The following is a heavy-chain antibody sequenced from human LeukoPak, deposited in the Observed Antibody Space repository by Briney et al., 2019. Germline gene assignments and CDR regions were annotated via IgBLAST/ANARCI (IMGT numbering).Heavy chain of an antibody. J-gene: IGHJ3*02. CDR1: GFTFSSYG. D-gene: IGHD3-10*01. CDR3: ARVGPCNAFDI. Sequence: PGGSLRLSCAASGFTFSSYGMHWVRQAPGKGLEWVAFIRYDGGNKYYADSVKGRFTISRDNSKNTLYLQMASLRTEDMAVYYCARVGPCNAFDIWGQGTMVTVSS. CDR2: IRYDGGNK. V-gene: IGHV3-30*02.